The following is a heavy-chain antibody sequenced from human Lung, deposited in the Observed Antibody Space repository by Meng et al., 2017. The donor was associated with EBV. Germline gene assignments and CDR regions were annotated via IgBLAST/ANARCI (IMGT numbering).Heavy chain of an antibody. Sequence: EVQLVDSGGGLVKPGGSLRLACAASGVPFINAWMSWVRQAPGKGLEWVGRIKSKTDGGTTDYAAPVKGRFTISRDDSKNTLYLQMNSLKTEDTAVYYCTTDPSTYYDYIWGSYRDYWGQGTLVTVSS. CDR1: GVPFINAW. D-gene: IGHD3-16*02. J-gene: IGHJ4*02. CDR3: TTDPSTYYDYIWGSYRDY. CDR2: IKSKTDGGTT. V-gene: IGHV3-15*01.